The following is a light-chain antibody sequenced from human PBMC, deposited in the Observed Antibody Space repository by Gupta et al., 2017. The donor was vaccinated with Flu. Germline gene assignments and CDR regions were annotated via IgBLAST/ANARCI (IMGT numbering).Light chain of an antibody. CDR3: HQTYSIPWT. V-gene: IGKV6D-21*02. CDR1: QNIGSS. Sequence: KEKVTITCRASQNIGSSLHWYQQKPGQSPKLLIKYASQSTSGVPSRFSGSGSGTDFTLTISSLEAEDAAAYYCHQTYSIPWTFGQGTKLEI. CDR2: YAS. J-gene: IGKJ1*01.